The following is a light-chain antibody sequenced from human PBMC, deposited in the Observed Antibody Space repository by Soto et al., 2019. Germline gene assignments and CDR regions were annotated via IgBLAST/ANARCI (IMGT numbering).Light chain of an antibody. CDR3: TSQTSSNAWV. Sequence: QSVLTQPASVSGSPGQPITISCTGTSSDVGGYNYVSWYQQHPGKVPKLMIYEVTHRPSGVSNRFSGSQSGNTATLTISGLQAEDEADYYCTSQTSSNAWVFGGGTKVTVL. CDR2: EVT. V-gene: IGLV2-14*01. CDR1: SSDVGGYNY. J-gene: IGLJ3*02.